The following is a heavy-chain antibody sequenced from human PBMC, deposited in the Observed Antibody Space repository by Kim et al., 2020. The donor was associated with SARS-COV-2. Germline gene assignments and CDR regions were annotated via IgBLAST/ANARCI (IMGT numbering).Heavy chain of an antibody. CDR3: ARVFPSRKWKGSGSYYYSYYGMDV. D-gene: IGHD3-10*01. CDR1: GFTFSSYS. J-gene: IGHJ6*02. V-gene: IGHV3-21*01. Sequence: GGSLRLSCAASGFTFSSYSMNWVRQAPGKGLEWVSSISSSSSYIYYADSVKGRFTISRDNAKNSLYLQMNSLRAEDTAVYYCARVFPSRKWKGSGSYYYSYYGMDVWGQGTTVTVSS. CDR2: ISSSSSYI.